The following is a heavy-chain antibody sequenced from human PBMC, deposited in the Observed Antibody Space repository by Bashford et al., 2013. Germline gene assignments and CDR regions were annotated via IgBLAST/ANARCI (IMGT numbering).Heavy chain of an antibody. J-gene: IGHJ4*02. CDR2: IYNSGST. V-gene: IGHV4-31*03. CDR1: GGSISSAAYY. CDR3: ARDLQESLVD. Sequence: SETLSLTCTVSGGSISSAAYYWTWIRQHPGKGLEWIGYIYNSGSTDYNPSLKSRVSISLDTSKNQFSLTVRSVTAADTAVYYCARDLQESLVDWGQGTLVTVSS. D-gene: IGHD2-15*01.